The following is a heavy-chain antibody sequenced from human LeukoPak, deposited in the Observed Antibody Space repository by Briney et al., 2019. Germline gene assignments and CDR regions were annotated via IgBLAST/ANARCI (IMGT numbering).Heavy chain of an antibody. CDR1: GYTLTELS. Sequence: ASVKVSCKVSGYTLTELSMHWVRQAPGKGLEWMGGFDPEDGETIYAQKFQRRVTMTEDTSTDAAYMELSSLRSEDTAVYYCATVGARITTRVGNYWGQGTLVTVSS. CDR2: FDPEDGET. J-gene: IGHJ4*02. CDR3: ATVGARITTRVGNY. V-gene: IGHV1-24*01. D-gene: IGHD3-10*01.